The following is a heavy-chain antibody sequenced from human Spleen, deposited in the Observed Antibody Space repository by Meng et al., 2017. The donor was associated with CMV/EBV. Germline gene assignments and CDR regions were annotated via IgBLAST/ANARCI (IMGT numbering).Heavy chain of an antibody. D-gene: IGHD5-12*01. CDR3: ARLDILATPGD. CDR1: GGSINSRSDY. J-gene: IGHJ4*02. CDR2: IYYTGTT. V-gene: IGHV4-39*02. Sequence: GSLRLSCSVSGGSINSRSDYWGWIRQPPGKGPEWIGSIYYTGTTYYNPSLKSRVSLSVDTSKKHFSLNLTSVTAADPAMYYCARLDILATPGDWGQGTLVTVSS.